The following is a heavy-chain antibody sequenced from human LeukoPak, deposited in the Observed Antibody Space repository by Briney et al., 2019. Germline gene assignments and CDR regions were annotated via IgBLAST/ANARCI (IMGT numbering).Heavy chain of an antibody. Sequence: SETLSLTCTVSGGSISSYYWSWIRQPAGKGLEWIGRIYTSGSTNYNPSLKSRVTISADKSKNQFSLKLSSVTAADTAVYYCARERVSDWFDPWGQGTLVTVSS. CDR1: GGSISSYY. J-gene: IGHJ5*02. CDR3: ARERVSDWFDP. V-gene: IGHV4-4*07. D-gene: IGHD6-13*01. CDR2: IYTSGST.